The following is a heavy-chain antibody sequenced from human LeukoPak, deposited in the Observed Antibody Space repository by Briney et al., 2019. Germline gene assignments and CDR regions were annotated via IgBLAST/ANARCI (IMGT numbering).Heavy chain of an antibody. CDR1: GGSISSYY. CDR3: ARNRYYYGSGNYGVPNWFDP. CDR2: IYYSGST. D-gene: IGHD3-10*01. J-gene: IGHJ5*02. V-gene: IGHV4-59*08. Sequence: SETLSLTCTVSGGSISSYYWSWIRQPPGKGLEWMGYIYYSGSTNYNPSLKSRVTISVDTSKNQFSLKLSSVAAADTAVYYCARNRYYYGSGNYGVPNWFDPWGQGTLVTVSS.